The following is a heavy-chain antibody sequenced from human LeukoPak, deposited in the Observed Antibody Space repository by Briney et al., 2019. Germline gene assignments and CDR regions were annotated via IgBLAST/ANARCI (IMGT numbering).Heavy chain of an antibody. V-gene: IGHV3-23*01. D-gene: IGHD3-16*01. CDR1: GFTFSIYA. CDR2: ISGSGDNT. Sequence: GGSLRLSCAASGFTFSIYAMSWVRQAPGKGLEWVSTISGSGDNTYYADSVKGRFTISRDNSKNTLYLQMNSLRAEDTAEYYCAKAVPHWGTGPYYFDYWGQGTLVSVSS. J-gene: IGHJ4*02. CDR3: AKAVPHWGTGPYYFDY.